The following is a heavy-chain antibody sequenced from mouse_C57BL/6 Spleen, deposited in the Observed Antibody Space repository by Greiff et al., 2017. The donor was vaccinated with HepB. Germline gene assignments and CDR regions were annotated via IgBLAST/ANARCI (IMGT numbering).Heavy chain of an antibody. Sequence: EVQLQQSGPELVKPGASVKISCKASGYTFTDYYMNWVKQSHGKSLEWIGDINPNNGGTSYNQKFKGKATLTVDKSSSTAYMELRSLTSEDSAVYYCARKDLYFDYWGQGTTLTVSS. V-gene: IGHV1-26*01. CDR2: INPNNGGT. J-gene: IGHJ2*01. CDR3: ARKDLYFDY. CDR1: GYTFTDYY.